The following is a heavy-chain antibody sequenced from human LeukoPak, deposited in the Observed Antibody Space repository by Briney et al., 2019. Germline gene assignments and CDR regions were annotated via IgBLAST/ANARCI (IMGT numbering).Heavy chain of an antibody. Sequence: GGSLRLSCAASGFTFSSYAMSWVRQAPGKGLEWVSAISGSGDSTYYGDSVKGRFTISRDNSKNTLYLQMNSLRAEDTAVYYCAKVRGTNYYYYYGMDVWGQGTTVTVSS. V-gene: IGHV3-23*01. D-gene: IGHD1/OR15-1a*01. CDR1: GFTFSSYA. CDR3: AKVRGTNYYYYYGMDV. J-gene: IGHJ6*02. CDR2: ISGSGDST.